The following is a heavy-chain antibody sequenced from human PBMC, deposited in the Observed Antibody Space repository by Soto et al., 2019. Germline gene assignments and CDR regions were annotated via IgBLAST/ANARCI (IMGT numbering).Heavy chain of an antibody. D-gene: IGHD5-18*01. J-gene: IGHJ6*03. Sequence: GGSLRLSCAASGFTFSSYAMSWVRQAPGKGLEWVSAISGSGGSTYYADSVKGRFTISRDNSKNTLYLQMNSLRAEDTAVYYCAKGYTAKATNYYYFMDVWGKGTTVTVSS. V-gene: IGHV3-23*01. CDR2: ISGSGGST. CDR3: AKGYTAKATNYYYFMDV. CDR1: GFTFSSYA.